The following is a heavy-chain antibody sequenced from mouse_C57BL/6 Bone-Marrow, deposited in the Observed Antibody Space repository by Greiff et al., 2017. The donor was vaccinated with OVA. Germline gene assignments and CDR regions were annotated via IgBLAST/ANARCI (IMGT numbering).Heavy chain of an antibody. Sequence: VQLQQPGAELVKPGGSLKLSCAASGFTFSDYGMHWVRQAPEKGLEWVAYISSGSSTIYYADTVKGRFTISRDNAKNTLFLQMTSLRSEDTAMYYCAQNSDYGSSYGYFDYWGQGTTLTVSS. J-gene: IGHJ2*01. CDR1: GFTFSDYG. CDR3: AQNSDYGSSYGYFDY. CDR2: ISSGSSTI. D-gene: IGHD1-1*01. V-gene: IGHV5-17*01.